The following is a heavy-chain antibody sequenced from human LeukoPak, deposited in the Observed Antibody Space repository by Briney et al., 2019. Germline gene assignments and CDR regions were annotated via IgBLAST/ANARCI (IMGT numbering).Heavy chain of an antibody. CDR2: IIPIFGTA. V-gene: IGHV1-69*01. Sequence: ASVKVSCKASGGTFSSYAISWVRQVPGQGLEWMGGIIPIFGTANYAQKFQGRVTITADESTSTAYMELSSLRSEDTAVYYCARVPYPSHDGYPAPLDYWGQGTLVTVSS. J-gene: IGHJ4*02. D-gene: IGHD3-22*01. CDR3: ARVPYPSHDGYPAPLDY. CDR1: GGTFSSYA.